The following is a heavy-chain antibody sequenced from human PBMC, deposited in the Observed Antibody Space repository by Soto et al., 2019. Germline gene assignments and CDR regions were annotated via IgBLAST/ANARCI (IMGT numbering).Heavy chain of an antibody. CDR3: ARDQDYDYVWGSYRSLYYYYYGMDV. CDR2: INAGNGNT. J-gene: IGHJ6*02. CDR1: GYTFTSYA. V-gene: IGHV1-3*01. D-gene: IGHD3-16*02. Sequence: QVQLVQSGAEVKKPGASVKVSCKASGYTFTSYAMHWVRQAPGQRLEWMGWINAGNGNTKYSQKFQGRVTITRDTSASTAYMELSSLRSEDTAVYYCARDQDYDYVWGSYRSLYYYYYGMDVWGQGTTVTVSS.